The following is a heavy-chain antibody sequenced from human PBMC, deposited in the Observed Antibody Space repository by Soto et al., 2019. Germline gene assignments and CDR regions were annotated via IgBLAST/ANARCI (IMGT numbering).Heavy chain of an antibody. V-gene: IGHV3-30*04. CDR1: GFTFSNHP. CDR3: AREDESSGRAGTFHL. J-gene: IGHJ1*01. D-gene: IGHD3-22*01. Sequence: QVRLVESGGGVVQPGRSLRLSCAASGFTFSNHPMHWVRQTPGKRLEWVAALSHDGKNEHYPDSVKGRFTISRDNSKNTLDLHMNSPRAEDTAVYYCAREDESSGRAGTFHLWGQGTLVTVSS. CDR2: LSHDGKNE.